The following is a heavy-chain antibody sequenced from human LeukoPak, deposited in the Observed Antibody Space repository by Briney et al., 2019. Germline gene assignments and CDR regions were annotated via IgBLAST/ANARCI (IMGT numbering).Heavy chain of an antibody. J-gene: IGHJ5*02. CDR3: ARKSSAAASGHWFDP. D-gene: IGHD6-13*01. CDR1: GGSISSSNW. V-gene: IGHV4-4*02. CDR2: IYHSGST. Sequence: SGTLSLTCAVSGGSISSSNWGSWVRQPPGKGLEWIGEIYHSGSTNYNPSVKSRVTISVDKSKNQFSLKLSSVTAADTAVYYCARKSSAAASGHWFDPWGQGTLVTVSS.